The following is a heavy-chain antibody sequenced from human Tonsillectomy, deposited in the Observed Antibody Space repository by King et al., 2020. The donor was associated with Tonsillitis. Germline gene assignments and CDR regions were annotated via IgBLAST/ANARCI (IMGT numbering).Heavy chain of an antibody. J-gene: IGHJ4*02. V-gene: IGHV4-39*07. CDR2: IYYSGST. CDR3: ARNKAAAGGFLFDD. Sequence: LQLQESGPGLVKPSETLSLPCTVSGGSISSSSYYWGWIRQPPGKGLEWIGSIYYSGSTYYNPSLKSRVTISVDTSKNQFSLKLSSVTAADTAVYYCARNKAAAGGFLFDDWGQGTLVTVSS. CDR1: GGSISSSSYY. D-gene: IGHD6-13*01.